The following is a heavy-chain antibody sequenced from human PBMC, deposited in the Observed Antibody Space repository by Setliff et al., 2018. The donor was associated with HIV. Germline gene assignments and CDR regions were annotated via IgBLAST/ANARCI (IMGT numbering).Heavy chain of an antibody. D-gene: IGHD3-3*01. Sequence: ASVKVSCKTSEGLFTNYDFTWLRQATGQGLEWRGWMNPNTGRTAYAQNFQGRLTMTRNTSIDTAYMELTGLTADDTAVYYCAKSPPPLEWLSYFDYWGQGTLGTVSS. V-gene: IGHV1-8*01. CDR3: AKSPPPLEWLSYFDY. CDR1: EGLFTNYD. J-gene: IGHJ4*02. CDR2: MNPNTGRT.